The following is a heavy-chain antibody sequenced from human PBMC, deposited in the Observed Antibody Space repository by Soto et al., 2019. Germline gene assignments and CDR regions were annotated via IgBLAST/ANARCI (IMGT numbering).Heavy chain of an antibody. V-gene: IGHV3-30*03. J-gene: IGHJ4*02. Sequence: QVQLVESGGGVVQPGKSLRLSCAASGFTFSSYAMHWARQAPGKGLEWVTVISIRGGDEYYAESVRGRXXXSRXDXXXXXXXXXXXXXXXXXAVYYCARGTIVARQHLDYWGQGTLVTVSS. CDR1: GFTFSSYA. CDR2: ISIRGGDE. CDR3: ARGTIVARQHLDY. D-gene: IGHD6-6*01.